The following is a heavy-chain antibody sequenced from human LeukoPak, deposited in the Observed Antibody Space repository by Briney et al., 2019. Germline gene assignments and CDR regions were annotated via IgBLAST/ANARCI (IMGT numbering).Heavy chain of an antibody. J-gene: IGHJ4*02. D-gene: IGHD2-21*02. CDR2: IKSRTDGGTT. CDR3: TTAPECGGDCYFY. Sequence: GGSLRLSCAASGFTFSNYGMSWVRQAPGKGLEWVGRIKSRTDGGTTDYAAPVKGRFTISRDDSKNTVYLQMESLKTEDSAVYYCTTAPECGGDCYFYWGQGTLVTVSS. CDR1: GFTFSNYG. V-gene: IGHV3-15*01.